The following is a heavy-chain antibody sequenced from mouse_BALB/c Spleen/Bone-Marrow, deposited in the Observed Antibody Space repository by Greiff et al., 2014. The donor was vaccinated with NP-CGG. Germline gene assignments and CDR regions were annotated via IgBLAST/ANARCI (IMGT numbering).Heavy chain of an antibody. D-gene: IGHD2-5*01. J-gene: IGHJ1*01. V-gene: IGHV1-39*01. CDR1: GYSFSGYN. CDR3: ARKAYYTNWWYFDV. CDR2: IDPYYGDT. Sequence: VQLQQSGPELEKPGASVKISCKASGYSFSGYNLNWVKQNSGQSLEWIGNIDPYYGDTTYNQKFKGKATLTVDRSSSTAYMQLKSLTSEDSAVYYWARKAYYTNWWYFDVWGAGTTVTVSS.